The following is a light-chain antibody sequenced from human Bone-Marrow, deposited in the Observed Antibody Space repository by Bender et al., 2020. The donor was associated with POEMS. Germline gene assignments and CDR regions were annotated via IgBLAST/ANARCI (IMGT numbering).Light chain of an antibody. J-gene: IGLJ3*02. Sequence: QSVLTPPPSVSGAPGQRVTISCTGSSSNTGSGYDINWYQHLPGTAPKLLIYGYNNRPSGVPDRFSGSKSGTSASLAIPGLQAEDEADYYCQSYDSRLSAWVFGGGTKLTVL. V-gene: IGLV1-40*01. CDR1: SSNTGSGYD. CDR3: QSYDSRLSAWV. CDR2: GYN.